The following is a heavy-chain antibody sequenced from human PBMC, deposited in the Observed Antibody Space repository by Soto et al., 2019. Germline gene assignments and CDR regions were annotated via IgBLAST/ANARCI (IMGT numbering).Heavy chain of an antibody. Sequence: GGSLRLSCAASGFTFSSYGMHWVRQAPGKGLEWVAVISYDGSNKYYADSVKGRFTISRDNSKNTLYLQMNSLRAEDTAVYYCAKDIRYSSYYHLSYYYGMDVWGQGTTVTVSS. CDR3: AKDIRYSSYYHLSYYYGMDV. CDR2: ISYDGSNK. CDR1: GFTFSSYG. D-gene: IGHD6-19*01. J-gene: IGHJ6*02. V-gene: IGHV3-30*18.